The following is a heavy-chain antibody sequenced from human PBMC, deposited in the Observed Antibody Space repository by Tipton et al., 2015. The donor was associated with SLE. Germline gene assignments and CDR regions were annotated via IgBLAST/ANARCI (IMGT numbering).Heavy chain of an antibody. J-gene: IGHJ4*02. CDR2: INDSGRA. D-gene: IGHD6-25*01. CDR3: ARGGQRIFFDY. V-gene: IGHV4-34*01. CDR1: GGSFRGNG. Sequence: GLVKPSETLSLTCAVYGGSFRGNGWSWIRQPPGKGLEWIGEINDSGRADYNPSLKSRVAISLDTSKNQVSLNRTSVTAADTAVYYCARGGQRIFFDYWGQGMLAT.